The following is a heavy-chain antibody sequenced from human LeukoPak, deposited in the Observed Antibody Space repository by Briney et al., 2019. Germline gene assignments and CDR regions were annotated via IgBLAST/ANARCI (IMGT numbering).Heavy chain of an antibody. J-gene: IGHJ5*02. V-gene: IGHV1-69*05. CDR2: IIPIFGTA. CDR1: GGTFSSYA. D-gene: IGHD3-10*02. Sequence: SVKVSCKASGGTFSSYAISWVRQAPGQGLEWMGGIIPIFGTANYAQKFQGRVTITTDESTSTAYMELSSLRSEDTAVYYCAIDRSGITMYAGWIEPWGQGTLVTVYS. CDR3: AIDRSGITMYAGWIEP.